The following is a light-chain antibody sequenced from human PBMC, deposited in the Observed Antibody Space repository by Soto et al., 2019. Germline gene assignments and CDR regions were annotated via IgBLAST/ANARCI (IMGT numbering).Light chain of an antibody. J-gene: IGKJ4*01. V-gene: IGKV3-20*01. CDR3: QQYGSSRNT. Sequence: EIVLTQSPGTLSLSPGEGATLSCRASQSVDSNYLAWYQKKPGQAPRLLIYGASSRATGIPDRFSGSGSGTDFTLTISRREPEDFAVYYCQQYGSSRNTFGGGTKVEIK. CDR2: GAS. CDR1: QSVDSNY.